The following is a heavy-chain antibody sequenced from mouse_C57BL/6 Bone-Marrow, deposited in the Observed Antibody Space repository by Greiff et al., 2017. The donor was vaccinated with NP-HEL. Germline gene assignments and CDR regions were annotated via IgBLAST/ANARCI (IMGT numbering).Heavy chain of an antibody. J-gene: IGHJ2*01. D-gene: IGHD3-2*02. CDR1: GFTFSDFY. CDR3: ARGHSSGYHYFDY. CDR2: SRNKANDYTT. Sequence: EVHLVESGGGLVQSGRSLRLSCATSGFTFSDFYMEWVRQAPGKGLEWIAASRNKANDYTTEYSASVKGRFIVSRDTSQSILYLQMNALRAEDTAIYYCARGHSSGYHYFDYWGQGTTLTVSS. V-gene: IGHV7-1*01.